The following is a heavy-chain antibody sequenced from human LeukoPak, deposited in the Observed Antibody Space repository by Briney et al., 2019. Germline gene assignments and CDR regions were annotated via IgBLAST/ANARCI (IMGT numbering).Heavy chain of an antibody. CDR2: ISGSGGTT. V-gene: IGHV3-23*01. D-gene: IGHD3-9*01. J-gene: IGHJ3*02. CDR1: GFTFSSYA. Sequence: PGGSLRLSCAASGFTFSSYAMSWVRQSPGKGLEWVSPISGSGGTTYYADSVKGRFTISRDNAKNSLYLQMNSLRAEDTAVYYCARDRNDILTGYYDDAFDIWGQGTMVTVSS. CDR3: ARDRNDILTGYYDDAFDI.